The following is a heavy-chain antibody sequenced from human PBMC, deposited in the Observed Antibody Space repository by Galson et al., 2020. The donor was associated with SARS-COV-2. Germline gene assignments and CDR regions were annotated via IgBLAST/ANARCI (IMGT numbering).Heavy chain of an antibody. CDR3: ATATARIFGVVGFGGYWFYP. V-gene: IGHV1-24*01. Sequence: ASVKVSCKVSGYTLTELSMHWVRQAPGKGLEWMGGFDPEDGETIYAQKFQGRVTMTEDTSTDTAYMELSSLRSEDTAVYYCATATARIFGVVGFGGYWFYPCGQGTLVTVSS. J-gene: IGHJ5*02. CDR1: GYTLTELS. CDR2: FDPEDGET. D-gene: IGHD3-3*01.